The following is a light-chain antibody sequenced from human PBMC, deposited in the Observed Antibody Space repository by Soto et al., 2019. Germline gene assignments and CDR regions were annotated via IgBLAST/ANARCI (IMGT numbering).Light chain of an antibody. CDR3: QQYGRSPPFT. V-gene: IGKV3-20*01. J-gene: IGKJ2*01. CDR1: QSVSSTY. CDR2: GAS. Sequence: EIVLTQSPGTLSLSPGERATLSCRASQSVSSTYIAWYQQNPGQAPRLLIYGASIRATGIPDRFSGSGSGTDFTLTISRLEPEDFAVYFCQQYGRSPPFTFGQGTKLDIK.